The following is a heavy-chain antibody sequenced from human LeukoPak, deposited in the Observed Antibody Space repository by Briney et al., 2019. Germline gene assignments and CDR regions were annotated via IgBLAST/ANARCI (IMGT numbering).Heavy chain of an antibody. D-gene: IGHD3-10*01. Sequence: SETLSLTCTVSGGSISSYYWSWIRRPAGKGLEWIGRIYTSGSTNYNPSLKSRVTMSVDTSKNQFSLKLSSVTAADTAVYYCARGTLLWFGELFDSYLFDYWGQGTLVTVSS. CDR2: IYTSGST. V-gene: IGHV4-4*07. J-gene: IGHJ4*02. CDR1: GGSISSYY. CDR3: ARGTLLWFGELFDSYLFDY.